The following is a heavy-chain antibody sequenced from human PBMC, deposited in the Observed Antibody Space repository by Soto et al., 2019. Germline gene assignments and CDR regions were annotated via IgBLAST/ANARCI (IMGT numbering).Heavy chain of an antibody. Sequence: GASVKVSCKESGYTFTTYYMHWVRQAPGQGLEWMGIINPDAGSTSYAQKFQGRVTMTRDTSTSTVYMALSSLRSEDTAVYYCARELVDFYFDSWGQGTLVTVSS. CDR3: ARELVDFYFDS. CDR1: GYTFTTYY. V-gene: IGHV1-46*01. CDR2: INPDAGST. D-gene: IGHD3-3*02. J-gene: IGHJ4*02.